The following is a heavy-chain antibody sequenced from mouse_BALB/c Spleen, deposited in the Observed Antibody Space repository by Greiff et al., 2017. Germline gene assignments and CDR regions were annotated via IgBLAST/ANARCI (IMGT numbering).Heavy chain of an antibody. V-gene: IGHV5-6-4*01. J-gene: IGHJ1*01. CDR2: ISSGGSYT. CDR1: GFTFSSYT. Sequence: DVKLVESGGGLVKPGGSLKLSCAASGFTFSSYTMSWVRQTPEKRLEWVATISSGGSYTYYPDSVKGRFTISRDNAKNTLYLQMSSLKSEDTAMYYCTRDYYDYDWYFDVWGAGTTVTVSS. D-gene: IGHD2-4*01. CDR3: TRDYYDYDWYFDV.